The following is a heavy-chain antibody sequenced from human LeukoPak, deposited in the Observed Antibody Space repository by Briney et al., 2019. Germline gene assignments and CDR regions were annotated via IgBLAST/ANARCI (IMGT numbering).Heavy chain of an antibody. CDR1: GFTFSNYV. Sequence: PGGSLRVSRAASGFTFSNYVMYWVRQAPGKGLEWVALIWSDGNNKHYVDSVKGRFTISRDNSKNTLYLQMNSLRVEDTAVYYCARDSPGGYFDYWGQGVLVSVSS. CDR2: IWSDGNNK. D-gene: IGHD3-10*01. V-gene: IGHV3-33*01. CDR3: ARDSPGGYFDY. J-gene: IGHJ4*02.